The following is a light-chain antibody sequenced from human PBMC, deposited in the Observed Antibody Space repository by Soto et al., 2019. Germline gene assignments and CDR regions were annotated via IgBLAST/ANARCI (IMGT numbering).Light chain of an antibody. CDR2: GAS. CDR1: QSVSSN. V-gene: IGKV3-15*01. CDR3: QQYNNWRT. J-gene: IGKJ4*01. Sequence: EIVMTQSPATLSVSPGERATLSRRASQSVSSNLAWYQQKPGQAPRLLIYGASTRATGIPARFSGSGSGTEFTLTISSLQSEDFAVYYCQQYNNWRTFGGGTKVEIK.